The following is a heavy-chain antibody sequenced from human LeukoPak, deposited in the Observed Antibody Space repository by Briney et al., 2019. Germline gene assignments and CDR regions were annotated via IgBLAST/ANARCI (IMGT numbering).Heavy chain of an antibody. CDR3: AREIVVMARSSANFDY. D-gene: IGHD3-22*01. Sequence: QAGGSLRLSCAASGFTFSSYAMSWVRQAPGKGLEWVSAISGSGGSTYYADSVKGRFTISRDNSENTLYLQMNSLRAEDTAVYYCAREIVVMARSSANFDYWGQGTLVTVSS. CDR1: GFTFSSYA. V-gene: IGHV3-23*01. J-gene: IGHJ4*02. CDR2: ISGSGGST.